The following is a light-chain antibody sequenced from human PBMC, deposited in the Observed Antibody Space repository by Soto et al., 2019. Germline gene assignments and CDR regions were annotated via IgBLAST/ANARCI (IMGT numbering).Light chain of an antibody. CDR1: QSLVYSDGNTY. J-gene: IGKJ2*01. CDR2: KVS. CDR3: MQATHLPRT. V-gene: IGKV2-30*01. Sequence: DVVMTQSPLSLPVTLGQPASISCRSSQSLVYSDGNTYLNWFQQRPGQSPRRLIYKVSNRDSGVPDRFSGSESGTDFTLKISRVEAEDVGVYYCMQATHLPRTFGQGTKLEIK.